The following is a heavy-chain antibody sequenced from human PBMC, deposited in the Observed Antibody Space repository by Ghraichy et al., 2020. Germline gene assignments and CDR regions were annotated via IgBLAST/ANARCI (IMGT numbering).Heavy chain of an antibody. V-gene: IGHV1-2*02. CDR2: INPNRGGT. Sequence: ASVKVSCRASGYTFADYYLHWVRQAPGQGLEWMGWINPNRGGTNFAQKFQGRVTLTRDTSISTGYMELSRLRSDDTAVYYCARDRATTTWGAFDIWGQGTMVTVSS. D-gene: IGHD5-24*01. CDR1: GYTFADYY. CDR3: ARDRATTTWGAFDI. J-gene: IGHJ3*02.